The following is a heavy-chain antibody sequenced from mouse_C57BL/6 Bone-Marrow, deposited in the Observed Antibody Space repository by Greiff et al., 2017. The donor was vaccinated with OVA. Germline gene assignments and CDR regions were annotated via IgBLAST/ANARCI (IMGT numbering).Heavy chain of an antibody. J-gene: IGHJ1*03. V-gene: IGHV7-1*01. CDR1: GFTFSDFY. CDR2: SRNKANDYTT. Sequence: EVKLMESGGGLVQSGRSLRLSCATSGFTFSDFYMEWVRQAPGKGLEWIAASRNKANDYTTEYSASVKGRFIVSRDTSQSILYLQMNALRAEDTAIYYCAREGTGTPWYFDVWGTGTTVTVSS. CDR3: AREGTGTPWYFDV. D-gene: IGHD4-1*01.